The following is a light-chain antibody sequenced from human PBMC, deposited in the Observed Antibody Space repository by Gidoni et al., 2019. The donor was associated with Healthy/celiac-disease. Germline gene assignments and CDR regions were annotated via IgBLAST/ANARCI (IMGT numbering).Light chain of an antibody. V-gene: IGKV3-11*01. Sequence: IVLTQSLAPLSLSPTEKATLSCRAIQSFTSYIAWYQHKPGQAPRLLIYDASNRPTGIRARFSGSGSGTDFTLTISSIELEDFAVYYCQQRSNWPPVFTFXPXTKVXIK. CDR3: QQRSNWPPVFT. CDR2: DAS. CDR1: QSFTSY. J-gene: IGKJ3*01.